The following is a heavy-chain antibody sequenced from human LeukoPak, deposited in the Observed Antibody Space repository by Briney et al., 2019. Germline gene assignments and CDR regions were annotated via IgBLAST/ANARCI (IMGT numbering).Heavy chain of an antibody. CDR2: ISSSSSYI. CDR1: GFTFSSYS. Sequence: GSPRLSCAASGFTFSSYSMNWVRQAPGKGLEWVSSISSSSSYIYYADSVKGRFTISRDNAKNSLYLQMNSLRAEDTAVYYCARYRQKTIDYWGQGTLVTVSS. CDR3: ARYRQKTIDY. J-gene: IGHJ4*02. V-gene: IGHV3-21*01. D-gene: IGHD1/OR15-1a*01.